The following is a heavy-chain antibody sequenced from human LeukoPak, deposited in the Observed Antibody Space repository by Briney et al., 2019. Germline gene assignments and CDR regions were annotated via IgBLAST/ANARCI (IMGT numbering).Heavy chain of an antibody. CDR3: ARDGGITVAADDY. D-gene: IGHD6-19*01. CDR2: ISAYNGNT. CDR1: GYTFTNYG. J-gene: IGHJ4*02. V-gene: IGHV1-18*01. Sequence: GASVKLSCKATGYTFTNYGFSWVRQAPGHGLEWMGWISAYNGNTNYAQKLQGRVTMTTDTSTSTAYMELRSLRFDDTAVYYCARDGGITVAADDYWGQGTLVTVSS.